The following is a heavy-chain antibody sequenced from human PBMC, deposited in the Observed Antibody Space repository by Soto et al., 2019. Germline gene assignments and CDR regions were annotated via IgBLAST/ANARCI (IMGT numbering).Heavy chain of an antibody. V-gene: IGHV1-8*01. CDR3: ARSGSGSYDWICP. Sequence: QVQLVQSGAEVKKPGASVKVSCKASGYTFTSYDINSVLQATGQGLEWMGWMNPNSGNTGYAQKFQGRVTMTRNTSISTAYMELSSLRSMDMAVYYCARSGSGSYDWICPWGQGILVIVSS. CDR1: GYTFTSYD. J-gene: IGHJ5*02. CDR2: MNPNSGNT. D-gene: IGHD3-10*01.